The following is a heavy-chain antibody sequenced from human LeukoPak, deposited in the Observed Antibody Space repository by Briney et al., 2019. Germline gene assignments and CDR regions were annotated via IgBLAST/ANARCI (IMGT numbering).Heavy chain of an antibody. V-gene: IGHV4-34*01. D-gene: IGHD3-10*01. J-gene: IGHJ6*03. CDR2: INHSGST. CDR3: ARQSRLWFGELRYYYYYYMDV. CDR1: GGSFSGYY. Sequence: SETLSLTCAVYGGSFSGYYWSWIRQPPGEGLEWIGEINHSGSTNYNPSLKSRVTISVDTSKNQFSLKLSSVTAADTAVYYCARQSRLWFGELRYYYYYYMDVWGKGTTVTISS.